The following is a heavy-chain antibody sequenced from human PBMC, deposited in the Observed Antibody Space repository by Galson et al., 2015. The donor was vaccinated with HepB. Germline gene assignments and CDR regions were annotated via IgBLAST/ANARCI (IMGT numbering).Heavy chain of an antibody. CDR2: MNPNSGNT. J-gene: IGHJ5*02. Sequence: SVKVSCKASGYTFTSYDINWVRQATGQGLEWMGWMNPNSGNTGYAQKFQGRVTMTRNTSISTAYMELSSLRSEDTAVYYCARGREFDRFGELVQWFDPWGQGTLVTVSS. D-gene: IGHD3-10*01. CDR1: GYTFTSYD. CDR3: ARGREFDRFGELVQWFDP. V-gene: IGHV1-8*01.